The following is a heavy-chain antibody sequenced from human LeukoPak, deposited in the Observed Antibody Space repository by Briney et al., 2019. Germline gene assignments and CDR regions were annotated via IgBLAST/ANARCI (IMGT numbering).Heavy chain of an antibody. V-gene: IGHV3-23*01. CDR1: GFPFSSHG. D-gene: IGHD4/OR15-4a*01. J-gene: IGHJ6*03. Sequence: GGSLRLSCAGSGFPFSSHGMNWVRQAPGKGLEWFSGISPGGGPTYYADSVKGRFTISRDNSKNTLYLQMNSLRAEDTAVYYCTNGLHAKYPEDYYMDVWGKGTTVTVSS. CDR2: ISPGGGPT. CDR3: TNGLHAKYPEDYYMDV.